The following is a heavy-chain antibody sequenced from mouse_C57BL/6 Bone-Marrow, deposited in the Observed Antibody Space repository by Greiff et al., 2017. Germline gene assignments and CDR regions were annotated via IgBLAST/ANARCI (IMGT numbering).Heavy chain of an antibody. Sequence: QVQLQQSGAELVKLSCKASGYTFTAYTIHWVKQRSGQGLEWIRWFYPGSGSIKYNEKFKDKATLTADKSSSTVYMELSRLTSEDSAVYFCERHGTTVVATWYFDVWGTGTTVTVSS. CDR2: FYPGSGSI. J-gene: IGHJ1*03. CDR1: GYTFTAYT. V-gene: IGHV1-62-2*01. D-gene: IGHD1-1*01. CDR3: ERHGTTVVATWYFDV.